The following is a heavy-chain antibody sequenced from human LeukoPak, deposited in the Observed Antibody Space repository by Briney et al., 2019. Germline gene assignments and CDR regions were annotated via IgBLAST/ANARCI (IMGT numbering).Heavy chain of an antibody. J-gene: IGHJ4*02. CDR1: GGSFSGYY. CDR2: ISHSGST. V-gene: IGHV4-34*01. D-gene: IGHD3-22*01. Sequence: SETLSLTCAVYGGSFSGYYWSWIRQPPGKGLEWIGEISHSGSTNYNPSLKSRVTISVDTSKNQFSLKLSSVTAADTAVYYCAWYYYDSSGYSNYWGQGTLVIVSS. CDR3: AWYYYDSSGYSNY.